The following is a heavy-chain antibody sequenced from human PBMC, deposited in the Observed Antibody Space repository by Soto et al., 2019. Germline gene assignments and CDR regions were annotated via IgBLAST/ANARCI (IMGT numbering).Heavy chain of an antibody. CDR3: AKDRGLGVSVSLGMDV. CDR1: GFTFDDYA. J-gene: IGHJ6*02. D-gene: IGHD3-16*01. Sequence: EVQLVESGGGLVQPGRSLRLSCAASGFTFDDYAMHWVRQAPGKGLEWVSGISWNGGSIGYADSVKGRFTISRDNAKNSQYLQKNSMRAEDTALYYCAKDRGLGVSVSLGMDVWGQGTTVTVSS. CDR2: ISWNGGSI. V-gene: IGHV3-9*01.